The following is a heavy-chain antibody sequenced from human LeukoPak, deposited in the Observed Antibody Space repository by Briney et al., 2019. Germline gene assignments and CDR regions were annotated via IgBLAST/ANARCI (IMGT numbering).Heavy chain of an antibody. V-gene: IGHV3-30-3*01. CDR1: GFTFSSYA. Sequence: LSGGSLRLSCAASGFTFSSYAMHWVRQAPGKGLEWVVVISYDGSNKYYADSVKGRFTISRDNSKNTLYLQMNSLRAEDTAVYYYAKVLWELRREEFDYWGQGTLVTVSS. D-gene: IGHD1-26*01. CDR3: AKVLWELRREEFDY. CDR2: ISYDGSNK. J-gene: IGHJ4*02.